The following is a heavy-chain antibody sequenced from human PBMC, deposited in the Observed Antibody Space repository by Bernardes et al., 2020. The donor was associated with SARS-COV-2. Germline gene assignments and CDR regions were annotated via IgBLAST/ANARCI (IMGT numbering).Heavy chain of an antibody. CDR1: GFTFSSYE. D-gene: IGHD3-3*01. CDR2: ISSSGSTI. Sequence: GGSLRLSCAASGFTFSSYEMNWVRQAPGKGLEWVSYISSSGSTIYYADSVKGRFTISRDNAKNSLYLQMNSLRAEDTAVYYCARSRGNDFWSGLYYYYGMDVWGQGTTVTVSS. V-gene: IGHV3-48*03. J-gene: IGHJ6*02. CDR3: ARSRGNDFWSGLYYYYGMDV.